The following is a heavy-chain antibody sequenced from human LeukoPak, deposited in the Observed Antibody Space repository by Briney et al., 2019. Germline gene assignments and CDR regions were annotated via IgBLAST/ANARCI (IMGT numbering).Heavy chain of an antibody. Sequence: PGGSLRLSCAASGFTVSSNYMSWVRQAPGKGLEWVSVIYSGGSTYYADSVKGRFTISRDNSKNTLYLQMNSLRAEDTAVYYCARGGIAVAGSFQHWGQGTLVTVSS. D-gene: IGHD6-19*01. V-gene: IGHV3-66*01. J-gene: IGHJ1*01. CDR1: GFTVSSNY. CDR2: IYSGGST. CDR3: ARGGIAVAGSFQH.